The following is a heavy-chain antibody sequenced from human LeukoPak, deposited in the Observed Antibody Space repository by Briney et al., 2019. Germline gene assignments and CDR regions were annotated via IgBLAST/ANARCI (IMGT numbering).Heavy chain of an antibody. Sequence: GGSLRLSCAASGFTFSTYAMSWVRQAPGKGLEWVSVISGSGGSTYYADSMKGRFTISRDNSKNTLSLQMNSLRAEDTAVYYCAKDFRVSYWGQGTLVTVSS. V-gene: IGHV3-23*01. CDR1: GFTFSTYA. CDR2: ISGSGGST. CDR3: AKDFRVSY. J-gene: IGHJ4*02.